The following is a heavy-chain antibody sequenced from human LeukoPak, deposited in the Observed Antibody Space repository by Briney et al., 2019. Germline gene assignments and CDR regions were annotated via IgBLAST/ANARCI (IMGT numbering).Heavy chain of an antibody. CDR1: GFTFSSYG. Sequence: PGGSLRLSCAASGFTFSSYGMSWVRQAPGKGLEWVSAISGSGGSTYYADPVKGRFTISRDNSRNTLYLQMNSLRAEDTAVYYCAKCVAYSSATSWFDPWGQGTLVTVSS. V-gene: IGHV3-23*01. D-gene: IGHD6-19*01. J-gene: IGHJ5*02. CDR2: ISGSGGST. CDR3: AKCVAYSSATSWFDP.